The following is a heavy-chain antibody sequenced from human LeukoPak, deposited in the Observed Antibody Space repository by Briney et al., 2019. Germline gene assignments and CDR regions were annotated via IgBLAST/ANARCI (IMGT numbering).Heavy chain of an antibody. CDR3: ARGSSPDSSGSYYGY. CDR1: GGSFSGYY. V-gene: IGHV4-34*01. CDR2: INHSGST. D-gene: IGHD3-10*01. J-gene: IGHJ4*02. Sequence: SETLSFTCAVYGGSFSGYYWSWIRQPPGKGLEWIGEINHSGSTNYNPSLKSRVTISVDTSKNQFSLKLSSVTAADTAVYYCARGSSPDSSGSYYGYWGQGTLVTVSS.